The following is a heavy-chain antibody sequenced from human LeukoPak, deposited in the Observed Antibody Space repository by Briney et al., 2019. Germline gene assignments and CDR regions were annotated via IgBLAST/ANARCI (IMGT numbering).Heavy chain of an antibody. CDR2: IIPIFGTA. J-gene: IGHJ4*02. Sequence: SVKVSCKASGGTFSSYVISWVRQAPGQGLEWMGGIIPIFGTANYAQKFQGRVTITADKSTSTAYMELSSLRSEDTAVYYCARARGYCSGGSCYYYFDYWGQGTLVTVSS. CDR1: GGTFSSYV. D-gene: IGHD2-15*01. V-gene: IGHV1-69*06. CDR3: ARARGYCSGGSCYYYFDY.